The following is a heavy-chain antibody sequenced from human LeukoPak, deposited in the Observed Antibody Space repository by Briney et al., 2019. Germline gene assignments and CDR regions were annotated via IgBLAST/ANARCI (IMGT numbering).Heavy chain of an antibody. Sequence: SVKVSCKASGGTFSSYAISWVRQAPGQGLEWMGGIIPIFGTANYAQKFQGRVTITADESTSTAYMELSSLRSEDTAVYYCAGAQDIVVVPAAKGSSYYYYMDVWGKGTTVTVSS. D-gene: IGHD2-2*01. J-gene: IGHJ6*03. CDR3: AGAQDIVVVPAAKGSSYYYYMDV. CDR1: GGTFSSYA. V-gene: IGHV1-69*13. CDR2: IIPIFGTA.